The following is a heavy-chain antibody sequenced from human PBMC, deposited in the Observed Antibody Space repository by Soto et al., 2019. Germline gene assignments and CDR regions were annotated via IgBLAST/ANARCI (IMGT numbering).Heavy chain of an antibody. V-gene: IGHV3-66*01. D-gene: IGHD2-15*01. J-gene: IGHJ4*02. CDR1: GFTVSSNY. CDR2: IYSGGST. Sequence: PGGSLRLSCAASGFTVSSNYMSWVRQAPGKGLEWVSVIYSGGSTYYADSVKGRFTISRDNSKNTLYLQMNSLRAEDTAVYYCARVCVVVVAGWYYFDYWGQGTLVTVSS. CDR3: ARVCVVVVAGWYYFDY.